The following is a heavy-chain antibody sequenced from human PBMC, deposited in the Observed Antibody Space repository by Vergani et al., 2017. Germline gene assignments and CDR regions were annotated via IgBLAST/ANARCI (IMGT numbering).Heavy chain of an antibody. CDR1: GFTFSSYA. J-gene: IGHJ6*02. CDR3: AKDSPIAAAGPYYYGMDV. Sequence: VQLVESGGGVVQPGRSLRLSCAASGFTFSSYAMSWVRQAPGKGLEWVSAISGSGGSTYYADSVKGRFTISRDNSKNTLYLQMNSLRAEDTDVYYCAKDSPIAAAGPYYYGMDVWGQGTTVTVSS. V-gene: IGHV3-23*04. CDR2: ISGSGGST. D-gene: IGHD6-13*01.